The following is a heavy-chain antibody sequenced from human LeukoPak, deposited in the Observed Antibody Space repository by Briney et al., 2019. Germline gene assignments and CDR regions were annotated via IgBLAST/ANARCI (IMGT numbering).Heavy chain of an antibody. D-gene: IGHD3-9*01. Sequence: SETLSLTCTVSGGSISSSSYYWGWIRQPPGKGLEWIGSIYYSGSTYYNPSLKSRVTISVDTSKNQFSLKLSAVTAADTAVYYCAREGRYFDTYYFDYWGQGTLVTVSS. CDR3: AREGRYFDTYYFDY. CDR1: GGSISSSSYY. CDR2: IYYSGST. J-gene: IGHJ4*02. V-gene: IGHV4-39*02.